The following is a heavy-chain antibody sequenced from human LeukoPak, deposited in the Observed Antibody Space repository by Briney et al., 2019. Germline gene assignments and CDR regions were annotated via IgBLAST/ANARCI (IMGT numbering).Heavy chain of an antibody. CDR1: GYTFTGYY. J-gene: IGHJ5*02. CDR3: ARLGGGIGVAAAGTTWFDP. D-gene: IGHD6-13*01. CDR2: INPNSGGT. Sequence: ASVKVSCKASGYTFTGYYMHWVRQAPGQGLERMGWINPNSGGTNYAQKFQGRVTMTRDTSISTAYMELSRLRSDDTAVYYCARLGGGIGVAAAGTTWFDPWGQGTLVTVSS. V-gene: IGHV1-2*02.